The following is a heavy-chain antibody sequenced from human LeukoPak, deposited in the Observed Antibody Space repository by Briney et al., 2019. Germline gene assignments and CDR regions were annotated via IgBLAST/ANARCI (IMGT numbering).Heavy chain of an antibody. J-gene: IGHJ4*02. Sequence: SETLSLTCTVSGGSISRSSYYWGWIRQPPGKGLEWIGSIYYSGSTYYNPSLKSRVTISVDTSKNQFSLKLSSVTAADTAVYYCARTPLAMVNVYYFDYWGARKLVTVSS. V-gene: IGHV4-39*01. CDR3: ARTPLAMVNVYYFDY. CDR2: IYYSGST. CDR1: GGSISRSSYY. D-gene: IGHD5-18*01.